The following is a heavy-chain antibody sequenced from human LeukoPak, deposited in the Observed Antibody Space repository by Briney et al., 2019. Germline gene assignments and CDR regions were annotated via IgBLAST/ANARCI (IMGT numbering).Heavy chain of an antibody. CDR2: ISSGSDNT. CDR3: YCSSSTCYGGGGFS. J-gene: IGHJ5*02. D-gene: IGHD2-2*01. CDR1: GFTFSNYA. Sequence: PGRSLRLSCVASGFTFSNYAMTWARQAPGKGLEWVSTISSGSDNTYYADSVKGRFTISRDNSKNTLYLQMNSLRVEDTGVYYCYCSSSTCYGGGGFSWGQGALLTVSS. V-gene: IGHV3-23*01.